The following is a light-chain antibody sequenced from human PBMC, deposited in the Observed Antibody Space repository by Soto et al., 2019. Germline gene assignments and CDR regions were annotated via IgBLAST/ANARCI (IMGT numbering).Light chain of an antibody. J-gene: IGKJ1*01. CDR2: DAS. V-gene: IGKV1-39*01. Sequence: DIRMTQSPSSLSASAGDRVTITCRASQGISTYLKWYQHRPGKAPKLLIFDASTLQRGVPSRFSGSGSGTEFNLTITSLQPEDFATYYCQQAYITRTFGPGTTVDMK. CDR1: QGISTY. CDR3: QQAYITRT.